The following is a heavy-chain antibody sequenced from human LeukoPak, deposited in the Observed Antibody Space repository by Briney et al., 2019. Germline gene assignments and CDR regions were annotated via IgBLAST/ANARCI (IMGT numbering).Heavy chain of an antibody. CDR1: GFTFSSYA. Sequence: GGSLRLSYAASGFTFSSYAMSWVRQAPGKGLEWVSAISGSGGSTYYADSVKGRFTISRDNSKNTLYLQMNSLRAEDTAVYYCAKGGQGYDFWSGYFQDFDYWGQGTLVTVSS. CDR3: AKGGQGYDFWSGYFQDFDY. CDR2: ISGSGGST. J-gene: IGHJ4*02. V-gene: IGHV3-23*01. D-gene: IGHD3-3*01.